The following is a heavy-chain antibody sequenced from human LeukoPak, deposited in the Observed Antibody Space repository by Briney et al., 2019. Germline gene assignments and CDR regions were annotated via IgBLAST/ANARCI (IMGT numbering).Heavy chain of an antibody. D-gene: IGHD2-15*01. CDR3: ARTSDGSWFDP. V-gene: IGHV3-20*04. CDR1: GFTFDDYG. J-gene: IGHJ5*02. Sequence: GGSLRLSCAASGFTFDDYGMSWVRQGPGKGLEWVSGINWNGGNTGYADSVKGRLTIFRDNAKNSLYLEMDSLRVEDTALYYCARTSDGSWFDPWGQGTLVTVSS. CDR2: INWNGGNT.